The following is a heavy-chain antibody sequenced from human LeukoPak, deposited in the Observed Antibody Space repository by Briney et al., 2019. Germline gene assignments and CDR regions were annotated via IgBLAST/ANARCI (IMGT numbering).Heavy chain of an antibody. CDR1: GFTFSTSP. CDR3: ARGPGSGHYFDY. Sequence: GGSLRLSCAASGFTFSTSPMNWVRQAPGKGPEWVSYISSSSGTIHYADSVKGRFTISRDNAENSLYLQMNSLRAEDTAVYYCARGPGSGHYFDYWGQGTLVTVSS. V-gene: IGHV3-48*04. CDR2: ISSSSGTI. D-gene: IGHD2-15*01. J-gene: IGHJ4*02.